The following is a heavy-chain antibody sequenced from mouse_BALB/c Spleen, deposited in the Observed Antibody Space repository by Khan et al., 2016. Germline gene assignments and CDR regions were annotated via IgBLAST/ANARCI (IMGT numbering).Heavy chain of an antibody. Sequence: VQLQESGPGLVKPSQSLSLTCTVTGYSITSDYAWNWIRQFPGNKLEWMGYIAYSGSTFYNPSLKSRISLTRNTSKNQFFLQLNSVTTEDTATYYCARLDYFDYYFDYWGLGSTLTVSS. CDR3: ARLDYFDYYFDY. J-gene: IGHJ2*01. V-gene: IGHV3-2*02. CDR2: IAYSGST. CDR1: GYSITSDYA. D-gene: IGHD1-1*01.